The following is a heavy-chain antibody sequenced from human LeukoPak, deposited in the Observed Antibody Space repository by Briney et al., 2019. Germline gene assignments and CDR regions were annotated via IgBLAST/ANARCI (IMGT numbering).Heavy chain of an antibody. J-gene: IGHJ4*02. Sequence: TWVRQAPGKGLEWVSSISGSGVSTYYADSVKGRFTISRDNSKNTLYLQMNSLRAEDTAVYYCAKEARTAMVLFDYWGQGTLVTVSS. D-gene: IGHD5-18*01. CDR2: ISGSGVST. V-gene: IGHV3-23*01. CDR3: AKEARTAMVLFDY.